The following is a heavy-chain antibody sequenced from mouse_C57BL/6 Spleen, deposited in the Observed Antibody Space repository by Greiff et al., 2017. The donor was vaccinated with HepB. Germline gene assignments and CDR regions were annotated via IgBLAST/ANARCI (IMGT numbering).Heavy chain of an antibody. CDR3: TREDYDYWYFDV. Sequence: DVMLVESGEGLVKPGGSLKLSCAASGFTFSSYAMSWVRQTPEKRLEWVAYISSGGDYIYYADTVKGRFTISRDNARNTLYLQMSSLKSEDTAMYYCTREDYDYWYFDVWGTGTTVTVSS. CDR2: ISSGGDYI. CDR1: GFTFSSYA. V-gene: IGHV5-9-1*02. J-gene: IGHJ1*03. D-gene: IGHD2-4*01.